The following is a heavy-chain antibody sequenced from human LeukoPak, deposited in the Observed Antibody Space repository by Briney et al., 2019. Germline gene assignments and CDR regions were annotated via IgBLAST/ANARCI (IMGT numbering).Heavy chain of an antibody. CDR2: ISAYNGNT. CDR3: ARVGYYDSSGYYYYYYGMDV. CDR1: GYTFTSYG. J-gene: IGHJ6*02. D-gene: IGHD3-22*01. Sequence: PGASVKVSCKASGYTFTSYGTSWVRQAPGQGLERMGWISAYNGNTNYAQKLQGRVTMTTDTSTSTAYMELRSLRSDDTAVYYCARVGYYDSSGYYYYYYGMDVWGQGTTVTVSS. V-gene: IGHV1-18*01.